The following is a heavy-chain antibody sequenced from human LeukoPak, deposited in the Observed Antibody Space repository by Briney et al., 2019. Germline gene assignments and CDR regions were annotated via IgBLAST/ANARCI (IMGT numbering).Heavy chain of an antibody. Sequence: QTGGPLRLPCAASGFTFSSYSMNWVRQAPAKGLEWVSYVSSSSSTIYYEDSVQGRFTTSRDNAKNTLYLQMNSLRAEDTAVYYCARERRMATKRVSSFDYWGQGTLVTVSS. D-gene: IGHD5-24*01. V-gene: IGHV3-48*01. CDR3: ARERRMATKRVSSFDY. CDR1: GFTFSSYS. CDR2: VSSSSSTI. J-gene: IGHJ4*02.